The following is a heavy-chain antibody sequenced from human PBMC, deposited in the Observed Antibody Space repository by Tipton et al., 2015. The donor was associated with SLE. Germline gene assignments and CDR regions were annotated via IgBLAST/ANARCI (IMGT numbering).Heavy chain of an antibody. CDR1: GGSISSHY. J-gene: IGHJ4*02. Sequence: TLSLTCTVSGGSISSHYWSWIRQPPGKGLEWIGYIYYSGSTNYNPSLKSRVTISVDTSKNQFSLKLSSVTAADTAVYYCAGVNYGYYNLDYWCQGTLVTVSS. D-gene: IGHD3-9*01. V-gene: IGHV4-59*11. CDR2: IYYSGST. CDR3: AGVNYGYYNLDY.